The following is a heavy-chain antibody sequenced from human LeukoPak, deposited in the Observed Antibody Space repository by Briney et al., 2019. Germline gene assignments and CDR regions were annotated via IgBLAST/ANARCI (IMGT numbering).Heavy chain of an antibody. V-gene: IGHV3-21*04. D-gene: IGHD1-26*01. CDR2: ISYTGTYI. J-gene: IGHJ4*02. CDR1: AFSLNACN. Sequence: GGSLRLSCAASAFSLNACNMNWVRQAPGKGLEWVSSISYTGTYIYYADSVKGRFTISRDNAQNSLYLQMNSLRAEDTAIYYCVRDRGTYRPIDYWGQGTLVTVSS. CDR3: VRDRGTYRPIDY.